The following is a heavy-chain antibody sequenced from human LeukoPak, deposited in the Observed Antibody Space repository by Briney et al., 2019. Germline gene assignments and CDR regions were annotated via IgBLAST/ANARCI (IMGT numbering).Heavy chain of an antibody. CDR1: GFKFSIYG. CDR3: ARHNNDWGWDY. Sequence: GRSLRLSCAASGFKFSIYGIHWIRQAPGKGLEWVAVIWPDGSIQYYADSMKGRFTISRDNSKNTLYLQLNGLRADDSAVYYCARHNNDWGWDYWGQGAQVTVSS. CDR2: IWPDGSIQ. D-gene: IGHD2-8*02. J-gene: IGHJ4*02. V-gene: IGHV3-33*01.